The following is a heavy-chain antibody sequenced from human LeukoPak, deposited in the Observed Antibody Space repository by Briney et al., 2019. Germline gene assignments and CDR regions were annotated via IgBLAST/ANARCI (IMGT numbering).Heavy chain of an antibody. J-gene: IGHJ4*02. CDR1: GGSISSGDYY. D-gene: IGHD2-2*02. CDR3: ARGVPAAIPYNYFDY. CDR2: IYYSGST. Sequence: SETLSLTCTVYGGSISSGDYYWSWIRQHPGKGLEWIGYIYYSGSTYYNPSLKSRVTISVDTSKNQFSLKLSSVTAADTAVYYCARGVPAAIPYNYFDYWGQGTLVTVSS. V-gene: IGHV4-31*03.